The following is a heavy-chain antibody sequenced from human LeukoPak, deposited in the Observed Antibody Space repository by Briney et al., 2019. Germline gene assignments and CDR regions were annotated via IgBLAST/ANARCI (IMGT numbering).Heavy chain of an antibody. V-gene: IGHV4-59*01. Sequence: SETLSLTCTVSGGSISSYYWSWIRQPPGKGLKWMGYIYYSGSTNYNPSLKSRVTISVDTSKNQFSLKLSSVTAADTAVYYCARDKAAAGTYYYMDVWGKGTTVTISS. J-gene: IGHJ6*03. CDR3: ARDKAAAGTYYYMDV. D-gene: IGHD6-13*01. CDR2: IYYSGST. CDR1: GGSISSYY.